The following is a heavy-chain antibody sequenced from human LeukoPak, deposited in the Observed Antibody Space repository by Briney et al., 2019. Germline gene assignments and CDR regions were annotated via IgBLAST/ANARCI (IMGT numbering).Heavy chain of an antibody. Sequence: PSETLSLTCTVSGGSISSSSYYWGWLRQPPGKGLEWIGSIYYSGSTYYNPSLKSRVTISVDTSKNQFSLKLSSVTAADTAVYYCARKRRWLQFGLGYFDYWGQGTLVTVSS. D-gene: IGHD5-24*01. V-gene: IGHV4-39*07. CDR1: GGSISSSSYY. CDR2: IYYSGST. J-gene: IGHJ4*02. CDR3: ARKRRWLQFGLGYFDY.